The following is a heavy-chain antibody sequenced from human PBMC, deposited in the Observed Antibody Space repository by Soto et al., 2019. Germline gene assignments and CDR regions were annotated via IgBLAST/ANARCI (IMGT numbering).Heavy chain of an antibody. CDR1: GGTFSSYA. CDR2: IIPIFGTA. CDR3: ARVYPGYSSGIDY. Sequence: SVTVSCQASGGTFSSYAISWVRQAPGQGLEWMGGIIPIFGTANYAQKFQGRVTITADESTSTAYMELSSLRSEDTAVYYCARVYPGYSSGIDYWGQGTLVTVSS. J-gene: IGHJ4*02. V-gene: IGHV1-69*13. D-gene: IGHD5-18*01.